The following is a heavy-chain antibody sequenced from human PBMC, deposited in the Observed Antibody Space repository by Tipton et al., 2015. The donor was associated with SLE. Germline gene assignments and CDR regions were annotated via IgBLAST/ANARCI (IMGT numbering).Heavy chain of an antibody. D-gene: IGHD3-16*01. CDR2: IFFSGST. J-gene: IGHJ5*02. V-gene: IGHV4-31*03. CDR1: GDSIISGVYY. CDR3: ARVGAASGARYFDP. Sequence: TLSLTCTVSGDSIISGVYYWSWVRQHPGRGLEWLAYIFFSGSTYYNPSLKSRLNISVDRSNNQFSLKLTSVTAADMAVYYCARVGAASGARYFDPWGQGMLVTVSS.